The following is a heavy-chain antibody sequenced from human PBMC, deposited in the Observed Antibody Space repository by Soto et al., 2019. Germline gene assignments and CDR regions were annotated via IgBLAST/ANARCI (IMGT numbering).Heavy chain of an antibody. CDR1: GFTFSSFG. J-gene: IGHJ5*02. CDR3: IKGKVGTDPNWLDP. CDR2: IWYDGSYK. Sequence: PGGSLRLSCSASGFTFSSFGMNWVRQAPGKGLEWVAVIWYDGSYKYYADSVKGRFTISRDNSQNTVYLQMNSLGAEDTALYYCIKGKVGTDPNWLDPWGQGSLVTVSS. D-gene: IGHD2-21*02. V-gene: IGHV3-33*01.